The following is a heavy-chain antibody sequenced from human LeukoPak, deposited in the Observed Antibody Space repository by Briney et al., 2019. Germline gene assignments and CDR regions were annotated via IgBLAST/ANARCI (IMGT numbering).Heavy chain of an antibody. Sequence: ASVKVSCKASGYTFTGYYMHWVRQAPGQGLEWMRWINPNSGSTNYAQKFQGRVTMTRDTSISTAYMELSRLRSDDTAVYYCARVRRDGYSYPGGPNDYWGQGTLVTVSS. CDR1: GYTFTGYY. V-gene: IGHV1-2*02. CDR3: ARVRRDGYSYPGGPNDY. J-gene: IGHJ4*02. CDR2: INPNSGST. D-gene: IGHD5-24*01.